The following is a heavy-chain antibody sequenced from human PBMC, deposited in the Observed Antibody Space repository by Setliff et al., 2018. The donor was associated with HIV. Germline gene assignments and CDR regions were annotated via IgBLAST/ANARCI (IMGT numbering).Heavy chain of an antibody. CDR1: GYTFTTYG. J-gene: IGHJ6*02. D-gene: IGHD3-16*01. CDR2: INFGGAGTSYSGST. Sequence: ASVKVSCKASGYTFTTYGISWVRQAPGQGLEWMGIINFGGAGTSYSGSTSYAQKFQGRVTMTRDTSTSTVYMELNSLGSEDTAVYFCARGFSFDNAFGMDVWGQGTTVTVSS. V-gene: IGHV1-46*01. CDR3: ARGFSFDNAFGMDV.